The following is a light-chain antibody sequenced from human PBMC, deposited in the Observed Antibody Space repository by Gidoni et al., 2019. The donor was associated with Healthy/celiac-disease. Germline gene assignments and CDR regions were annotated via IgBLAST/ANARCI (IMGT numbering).Light chain of an antibody. J-gene: IGKJ1*01. CDR1: QSRLHSNGYNY. CDR2: LGS. Sequence: IVMTQSPLSLPVTPGEPASISCRSSQSRLHSNGYNYLDWYLQKPGQSPQLLIYLGSNRASGVPDRFSGSGSGTDFTLKISRVEAEDVGVYYCMQALQTPVAFGQGTKVEIK. CDR3: MQALQTPVA. V-gene: IGKV2-28*01.